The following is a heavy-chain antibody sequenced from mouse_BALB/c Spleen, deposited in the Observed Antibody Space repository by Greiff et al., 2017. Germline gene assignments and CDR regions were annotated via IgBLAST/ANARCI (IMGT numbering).Heavy chain of an antibody. CDR3: ARNYGYDVRAMDY. Sequence: QVHVKQSGPGLVQPSQSLSITCTVSGFSLTSYGVHWVRQSPGKGLEWLGVIWSGGSTDYNAAFISRLSISKDNSKSQVFFKMNSLQANDTAIYYCARNYGYDVRAMDYWGQGTSVTVSS. CDR1: GFSLTSYG. CDR2: IWSGGST. D-gene: IGHD2-14*01. J-gene: IGHJ4*01. V-gene: IGHV2-2*02.